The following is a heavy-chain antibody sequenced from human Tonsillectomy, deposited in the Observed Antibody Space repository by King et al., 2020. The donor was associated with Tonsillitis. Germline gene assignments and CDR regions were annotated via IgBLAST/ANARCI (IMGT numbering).Heavy chain of an antibody. CDR2: ISGSGGST. CDR3: AKGPVVDFWSGYYLYYFDY. V-gene: IGHV3-23*04. Sequence: VQLVESGGGLVQPGGSLRLSCAASGFTFSSYAMSWVRQAPGKGLEWVSAISGSGGSTYYADSVKGRFTISRDNSKHTLYLQMNSLRAEDTAVYYCAKGPVVDFWSGYYLYYFDYWGQGTLVTVSS. J-gene: IGHJ4*02. D-gene: IGHD3-3*01. CDR1: GFTFSSYA.